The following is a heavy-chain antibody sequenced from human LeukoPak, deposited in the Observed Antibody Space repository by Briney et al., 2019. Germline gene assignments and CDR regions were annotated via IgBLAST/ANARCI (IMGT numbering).Heavy chain of an antibody. CDR1: GGSISSYY. CDR3: ARERFIPNWFDP. V-gene: IGHV4-4*07. J-gene: IGHJ5*02. Sequence: SETLSLTCAVSGGSISSYYWSWIRQPAGKGLEWIGRIYTSGSTNYNPSLKSRVTMSVDTSKNQFSLKLSSVTAADTAVYYCARERFIPNWFDPWGQGTLVTVSS. D-gene: IGHD2-21*01. CDR2: IYTSGST.